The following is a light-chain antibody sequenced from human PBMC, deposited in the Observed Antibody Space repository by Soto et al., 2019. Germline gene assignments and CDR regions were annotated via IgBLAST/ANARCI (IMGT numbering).Light chain of an antibody. Sequence: SSELTQPLSVSVALGQTASFTCGGNDIGLKDVQWYQQNPGQAPVLVIYRDRKRPSGIPERFSGSNSGNTATLTISRAQAEDEADYSCQVWDSNTEVVFGGGTKLTVL. V-gene: IGLV3-9*01. J-gene: IGLJ2*01. CDR2: RDR. CDR3: QVWDSNTEVV. CDR1: DIGLKD.